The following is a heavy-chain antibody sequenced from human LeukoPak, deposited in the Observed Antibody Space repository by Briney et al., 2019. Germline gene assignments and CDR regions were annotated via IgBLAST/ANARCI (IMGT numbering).Heavy chain of an antibody. CDR3: ARVKMFSGYYDSSGYSYDAFDI. J-gene: IGHJ3*02. Sequence: SETLSLTCTVSGGSISSSSYYWGWIRQPPGKGLEWIGSIYYSGSTYYNPSLKSRVTISVDTSKNQFSLKLSSVTAADTAVYYCARVKMFSGYYDSSGYSYDAFDIWGQGTMVTVSS. V-gene: IGHV4-39*07. CDR1: GGSISSSSYY. D-gene: IGHD3-22*01. CDR2: IYYSGST.